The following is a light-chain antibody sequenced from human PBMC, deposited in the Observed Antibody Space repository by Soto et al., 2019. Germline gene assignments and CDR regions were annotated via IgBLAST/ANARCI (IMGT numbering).Light chain of an antibody. Sequence: QSVLTQPASVSGSPGQSITISCTGTSSDVGGYNYVSWYQQHPGKAPKLMIYEVSNRLSGVSNRFSGSKSGNTASLTISGLQAEDEADYYCSSYTSSSTPRVVFGGGTKRTVL. V-gene: IGLV2-14*01. J-gene: IGLJ2*01. CDR2: EVS. CDR1: SSDVGGYNY. CDR3: SSYTSSSTPRVV.